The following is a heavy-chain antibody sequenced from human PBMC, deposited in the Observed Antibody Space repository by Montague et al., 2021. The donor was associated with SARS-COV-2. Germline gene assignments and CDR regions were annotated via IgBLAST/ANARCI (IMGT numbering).Heavy chain of an antibody. Sequence: SETLSLTCTVYGGSIRSTTFNWGWLCRSPGKGLEWIGYLYEGDTTYSXPFLKSRVAISLDTPNNQLSLKITSLIVADTAIYYCVTSGKTAVAGQFDYWGPGILVTVST. CDR3: VTSGKTAVAGQFDY. CDR2: LYEGDTT. V-gene: IGHV4-39*07. CDR1: GGSIRSTTFN. J-gene: IGHJ4*02. D-gene: IGHD6-19*01.